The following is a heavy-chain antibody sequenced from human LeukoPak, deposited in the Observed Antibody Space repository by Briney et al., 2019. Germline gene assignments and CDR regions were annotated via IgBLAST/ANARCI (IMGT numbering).Heavy chain of an antibody. V-gene: IGHV1-18*04. J-gene: IGHJ4*02. CDR2: ISAYNGNT. CDR1: GYTFTSYG. D-gene: IGHD2-2*01. CDR3: AREGVNMPFVY. Sequence: SSVNVSCKASGYTFTSYGISWVRQAPGQGLEWMGLISAYNGNTNYVQKLQGRVTMTTDTSTSTAYMERRSLRSDDTAVYYCAREGVNMPFVYWGQGALVTVSS.